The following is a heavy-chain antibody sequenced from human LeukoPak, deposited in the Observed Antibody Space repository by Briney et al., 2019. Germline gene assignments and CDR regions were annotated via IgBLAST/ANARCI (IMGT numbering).Heavy chain of an antibody. CDR1: GYTFTGYY. CDR2: INPNSGGT. D-gene: IGHD3-22*01. V-gene: IGHV1-2*04. J-gene: IGHJ4*02. Sequence: GASVKVSCKASGYTFTGYYMHWVRQAPGQGLEWMGWINPNSGGTNYAQKFQGWVTMTRDTSISTAYMELSRLRSDDTAVYYCARAGDYYDSSGYYFGYWAREPWSPSPQ. CDR3: ARAGDYYDSSGYYFGY.